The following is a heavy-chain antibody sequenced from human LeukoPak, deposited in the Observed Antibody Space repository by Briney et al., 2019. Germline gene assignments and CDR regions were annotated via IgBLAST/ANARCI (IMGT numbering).Heavy chain of an antibody. Sequence: PGGSLRLSCAASGFTFSSYGMSWVRQAPGKGLEWVAVISYDGSNKYYADSVKGRFTISRDNSKNTLYLQMNSLRAEDTAVYYCARDSPAADTVGYSYGYMRGDYFDYWGQGTLVTVSS. CDR2: ISYDGSNK. J-gene: IGHJ4*02. V-gene: IGHV3-30*03. D-gene: IGHD5-18*01. CDR3: ARDSPAADTVGYSYGYMRGDYFDY. CDR1: GFTFSSYG.